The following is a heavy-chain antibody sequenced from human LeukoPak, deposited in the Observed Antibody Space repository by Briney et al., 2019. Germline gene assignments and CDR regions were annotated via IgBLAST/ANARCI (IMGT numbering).Heavy chain of an antibody. CDR3: AKVVGRVTTVTPIGFDY. J-gene: IGHJ4*02. Sequence: GGSLRLSCAASGFTFSSYGMHWVRQAPGKGLEWVAFIRYDGSNKYYADSVKGRFTIFRDNSKNTLYLQMNSLRAEDTAVYYCAKVVGRVTTVTPIGFDYWGQGTLVTVSS. CDR1: GFTFSSYG. D-gene: IGHD4-17*01. V-gene: IGHV3-30*02. CDR2: IRYDGSNK.